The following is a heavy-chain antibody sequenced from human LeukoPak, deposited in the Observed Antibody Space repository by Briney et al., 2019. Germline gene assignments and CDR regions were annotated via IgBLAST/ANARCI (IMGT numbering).Heavy chain of an antibody. CDR3: ARASPLNYYDPEGYFDY. CDR1: GGSISSGSYY. V-gene: IGHV4-61*02. D-gene: IGHD3-22*01. CDR2: IYSSGST. J-gene: IGHJ4*02. Sequence: PSETLSLTCTVSGGSISSGSYYWRWIRQPAGKGLEWIGRIYSSGSTNYNPSLKSRVTISVDTSKNQFSLKLSSVTAADTAVYYCARASPLNYYDPEGYFDYWGQGTLVTVSS.